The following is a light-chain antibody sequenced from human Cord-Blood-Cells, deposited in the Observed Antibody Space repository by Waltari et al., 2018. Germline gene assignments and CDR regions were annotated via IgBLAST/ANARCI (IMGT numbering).Light chain of an antibody. CDR1: QSVSSSY. V-gene: IGKV3-20*01. J-gene: IGKJ5*01. Sequence: EIVLTQSPGTLSLSPGERATLSCRASQSVSSSYLAWNQQKPGQAPRLLIYGASSRATGMPDRFSGSGSGTDFTLTSSRLEPEDFAVYYCQQYGSSLITCGQGTRLEIK. CDR3: QQYGSSLIT. CDR2: GAS.